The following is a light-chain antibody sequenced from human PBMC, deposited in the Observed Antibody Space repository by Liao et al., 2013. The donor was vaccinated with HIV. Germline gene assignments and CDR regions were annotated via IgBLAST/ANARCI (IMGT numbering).Light chain of an antibody. V-gene: IGLV3-21*01. Sequence: SYVLTQPPSVSVAPGKTARITCGGNNIGSKSVHWYQQKPGQAPVLVIYYDSDRPSGIPERFSGSNSGNTATLTISGTQPMDEADFYCQAWDGTTVVFGGGTQLTVL. CDR1: NIGSKS. CDR3: QAWDGTTVV. CDR2: YDS. J-gene: IGLJ2*01.